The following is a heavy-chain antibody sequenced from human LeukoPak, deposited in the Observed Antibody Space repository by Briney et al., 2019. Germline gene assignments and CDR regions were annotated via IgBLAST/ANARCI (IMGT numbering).Heavy chain of an antibody. CDR3: ARVPLKPGGHYGMDV. D-gene: IGHD1-14*01. Sequence: GASVKVSCKASGGTFSSYAISWVRQAPGQGLEWMGGIIPIFGTANYAQKFQGRVTITADESTSTAYMELSSLRSEDTAVYYCARVPLKPGGHYGMDVWGQGTTVTVSS. CDR1: GGTFSSYA. V-gene: IGHV1-69*13. J-gene: IGHJ6*02. CDR2: IIPIFGTA.